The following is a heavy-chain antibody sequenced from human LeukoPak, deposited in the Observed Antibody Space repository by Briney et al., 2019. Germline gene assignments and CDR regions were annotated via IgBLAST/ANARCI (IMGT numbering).Heavy chain of an antibody. Sequence: SQTLSLTCAISGDSVSSISVAWNWIRQSPSRGLEWLGRTYYRSKWYYEYAVCVKSRINISSDTSKNQFSLQLTSVTPEDTAVYYCSLARSEYHYGMDVWGQGTTVTISS. CDR2: TYYRSKWYY. CDR3: SLARSEYHYGMDV. CDR1: GDSVSSISVA. V-gene: IGHV6-1*01. J-gene: IGHJ6*02.